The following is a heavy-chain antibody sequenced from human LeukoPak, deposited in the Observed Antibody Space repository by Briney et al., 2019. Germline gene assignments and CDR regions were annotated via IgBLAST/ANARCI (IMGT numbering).Heavy chain of an antibody. CDR1: GFTFSTYA. D-gene: IGHD3-22*01. CDR3: ARDREDSGGFTDY. CDR2: ISGSGAGS. Sequence: PGGSLRLSCAASGFTFSTYALTWVRLAPGKGLEWLSLISGSGAGSYYADSVKGRFTISRDNLRNTLYLQMNSLRAEDTAVYYCARDREDSGGFTDYWGQGTLVTVSS. V-gene: IGHV3-23*01. J-gene: IGHJ4*02.